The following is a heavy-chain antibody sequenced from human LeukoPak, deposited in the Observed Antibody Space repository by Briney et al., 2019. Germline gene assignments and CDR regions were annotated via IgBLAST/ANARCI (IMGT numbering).Heavy chain of an antibody. CDR1: GYTFTSYG. J-gene: IGHJ6*03. Sequence: ASVKVSCKASGYTFTSYGISWVRQAPGQGLEWMGWISACNGNTNYAQKLQGRVTMTTDTSTSTAYMELRSLRSDDTAVYYCARLKVPIFRVVMSGYYYYMDVWGKGTTVTVSS. CDR2: ISACNGNT. V-gene: IGHV1-18*01. D-gene: IGHD3-3*02. CDR3: ARLKVPIFRVVMSGYYYYMDV.